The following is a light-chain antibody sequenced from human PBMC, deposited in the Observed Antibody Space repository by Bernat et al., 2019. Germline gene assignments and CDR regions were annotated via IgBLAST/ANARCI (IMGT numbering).Light chain of an antibody. CDR3: MQSLQTPYT. CDR1: QSILHDNGYKY. V-gene: IGKV2-28*01. CDR2: LGS. Sequence: DIKMTQSQLSLTVTPGEPASISCKSSQSILHDNGYKYLDWYLQKPGQSPQLLIYLGSHRASGVPDRISGSGSGTHFTLKINRVEAEDVGIYYCMQSLQTPYTFGQGTKLEIK. J-gene: IGKJ2*01.